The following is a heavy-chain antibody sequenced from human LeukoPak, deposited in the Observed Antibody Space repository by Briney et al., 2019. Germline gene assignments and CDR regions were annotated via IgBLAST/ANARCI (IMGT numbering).Heavy chain of an antibody. J-gene: IGHJ5*02. CDR3: ARDKSDDFWSGYVNWFDP. CDR1: GFTFSSYA. CDR2: ISGSGGST. D-gene: IGHD3-3*01. V-gene: IGHV3-23*01. Sequence: GGSLRLSCAASGFTFSSYAMSWVRQAPGKGLEWVSAISGSGGSTYYADSVKGRFTISRDNAKNSLYLQMNSLRAEDTAVYYCARDKSDDFWSGYVNWFDPWGQGTLVTVSS.